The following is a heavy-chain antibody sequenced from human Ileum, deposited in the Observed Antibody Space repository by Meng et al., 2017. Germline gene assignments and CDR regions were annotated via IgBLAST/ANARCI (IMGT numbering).Heavy chain of an antibody. Sequence: SETLSFTCTVSGGSVNNYYWNFLRQPAGSGLEWIGRVHATGSTSYNPSLKSRVTISVDTSKNQFYLKLNSMTAADTAVYYCARDSFRSSFDSWGQGTLVTVSS. CDR2: VHATGST. J-gene: IGHJ4*02. V-gene: IGHV4-4*07. CDR3: ARDSFRSSFDS. CDR1: GGSVNNYY.